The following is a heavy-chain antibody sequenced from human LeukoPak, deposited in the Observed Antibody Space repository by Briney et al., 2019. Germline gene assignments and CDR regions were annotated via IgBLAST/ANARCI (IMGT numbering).Heavy chain of an antibody. Sequence: GASVKVSCKASGHTFTSYYMHWVRQAPGQGLEWMGIINPSGGSTSYAQKFQGRVTMTRDTSTSTVYMELSSLRSEDMAVYYCARDSTPNDSSGYFHNYWGQGTLVTVSS. V-gene: IGHV1-46*01. D-gene: IGHD3-22*01. CDR1: GHTFTSYY. CDR3: ARDSTPNDSSGYFHNY. CDR2: INPSGGST. J-gene: IGHJ4*02.